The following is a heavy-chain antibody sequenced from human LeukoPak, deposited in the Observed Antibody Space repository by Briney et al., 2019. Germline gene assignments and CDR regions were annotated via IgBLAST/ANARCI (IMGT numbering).Heavy chain of an antibody. CDR1: GGSISSYY. Sequence: PSETLSLTCSVSGGSISSYYWSWIRQAAGKGLEWIGRIYSSGSTNYNPSLKSRVTMSVETSKNQVSLALSSVTAADTAVYYCAREQYSSGWYFDHWGQGTLVTVSS. V-gene: IGHV4-4*07. D-gene: IGHD6-19*01. J-gene: IGHJ4*02. CDR3: AREQYSSGWYFDH. CDR2: IYSSGST.